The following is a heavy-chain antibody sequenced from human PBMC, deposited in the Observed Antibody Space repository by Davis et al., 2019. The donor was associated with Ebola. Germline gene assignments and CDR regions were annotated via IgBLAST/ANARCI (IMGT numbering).Heavy chain of an antibody. D-gene: IGHD2-15*01. J-gene: IGHJ4*02. CDR3: AKDLGYCSGGSCYSGSDLFDY. CDR1: GFTFDDYA. Sequence: PGGSLRLSCAASGFTFDDYAMHWVRQAPGKGLEWVSLISGDGGSTYYADSVKGRFTISRDNSKNSLYLQMNSLRTEDTALYYCAKDLGYCSGGSCYSGSDLFDYWGQGTLVTVSS. CDR2: ISGDGGST. V-gene: IGHV3-43*02.